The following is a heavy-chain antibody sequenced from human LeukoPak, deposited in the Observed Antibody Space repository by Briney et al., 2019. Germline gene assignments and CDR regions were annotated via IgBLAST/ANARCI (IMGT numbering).Heavy chain of an antibody. J-gene: IGHJ3*02. D-gene: IGHD1-26*01. CDR3: ATSYSGSYPDAFDI. V-gene: IGHV4-59*01. Sequence: SETLSLTCTVSGGSISSYYWIWIRQPPGKGLEWIAYLSYSGSTNYNPSLKSRVTISVDTSKNEFSLNLRSVTAADTAVYYCATSYSGSYPDAFDIWGQGTMVTVSS. CDR1: GGSISSYY. CDR2: LSYSGST.